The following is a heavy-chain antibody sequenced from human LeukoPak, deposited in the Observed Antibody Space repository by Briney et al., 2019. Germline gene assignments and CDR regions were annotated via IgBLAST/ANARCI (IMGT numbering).Heavy chain of an antibody. CDR2: IIPIFGTA. Sequence: ASVKVSCKASGGTFSSYAISWVRQAPGQGLEWMGRIIPIFGTANYAQEFQGRVTITTDESTSTAYMELSSLRSEDTAVYYCAREAVVVVAASLMDYYYMDVWGKGTTVTVSS. J-gene: IGHJ6*03. CDR1: GGTFSSYA. V-gene: IGHV1-69*05. CDR3: AREAVVVVAASLMDYYYMDV. D-gene: IGHD2-15*01.